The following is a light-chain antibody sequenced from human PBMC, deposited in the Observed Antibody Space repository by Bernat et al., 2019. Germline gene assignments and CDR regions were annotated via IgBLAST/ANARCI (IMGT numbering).Light chain of an antibody. J-gene: IGLJ2*01. CDR1: SSDVGDYDY. CDR2: EVN. Sequence: QSALTQPASVSGSPGQSITISCTGTSSDVGDYDYVSWYQQHPGKAPKLMIYEVNKRPSGVPDRFSGSKSDNTASLTVSGLQAEDEADYYCCSFSGSRYAAFGGGTRLTVL. V-gene: IGLV2-8*01. CDR3: CSFSGSRYAA.